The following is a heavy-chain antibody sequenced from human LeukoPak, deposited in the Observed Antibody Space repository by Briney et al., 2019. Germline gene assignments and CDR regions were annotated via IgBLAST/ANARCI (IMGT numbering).Heavy chain of an antibody. CDR1: GFTFSSYA. V-gene: IGHV3-30*04. CDR3: ARDGEWELRTLDY. J-gene: IGHJ4*02. CDR2: KSYDGSNK. Sequence: GRSLRLSCAASGFTFSSYAMHWVRQAPGKGLEWVAVKSYDGSNKYYADSVKGRFTISRDNSKNTLYLQMNSLRAEDTAVYYCARDGEWELRTLDYWGQGTLVTVSS. D-gene: IGHD1-26*01.